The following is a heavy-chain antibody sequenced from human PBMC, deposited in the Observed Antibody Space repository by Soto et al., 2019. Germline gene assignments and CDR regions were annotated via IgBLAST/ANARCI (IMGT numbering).Heavy chain of an antibody. V-gene: IGHV3-21*01. CDR1: GFTFSSYS. Sequence: EVQLVESGGGLVKPGGSLRLSCAASGFTFSSYSMNWVRQAPGKGLEWVSSISSSSSFIYYADSVKGRFTISRDNAKNSLYLQMNSLRAEDTAVYYCAREGQFGAFDIWGQGTMVTVSS. J-gene: IGHJ3*02. D-gene: IGHD3-10*01. CDR2: ISSSSSFI. CDR3: AREGQFGAFDI.